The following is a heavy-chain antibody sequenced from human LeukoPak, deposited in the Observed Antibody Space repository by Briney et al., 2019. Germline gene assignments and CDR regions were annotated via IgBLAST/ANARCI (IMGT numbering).Heavy chain of an antibody. V-gene: IGHV1-69*04. D-gene: IGHD6-13*01. CDR3: ARDPHKIAAAGRFDY. Sequence: SVKVSCKASGGTFSSYAIGWVRQAPGQGLEWMGRIIPILGIANYAQKFQGRVTITADKSTSTAYMELSSLRSEDTAVYYCARDPHKIAAAGRFDYWGQGTLVTVSS. CDR2: IIPILGIA. CDR1: GGTFSSYA. J-gene: IGHJ4*02.